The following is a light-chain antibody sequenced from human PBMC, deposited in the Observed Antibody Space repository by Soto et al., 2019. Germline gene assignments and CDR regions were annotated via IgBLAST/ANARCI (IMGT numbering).Light chain of an antibody. CDR3: QQYNNWPALT. CDR1: QSVSSN. J-gene: IGKJ4*01. CDR2: GAY. Sequence: IVMTQSPATLSVSPGERATLFCRASQSVSSNLAWYQQRPGQAPRLLIFGAYTRATGIPARFSGSGSGTEFTLTISSLQSEDSAVYFCQQYNNWPALTFGGGTKVEIK. V-gene: IGKV3D-15*01.